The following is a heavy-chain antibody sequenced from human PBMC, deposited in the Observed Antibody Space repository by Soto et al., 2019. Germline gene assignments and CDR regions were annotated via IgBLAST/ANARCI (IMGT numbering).Heavy chain of an antibody. Sequence: QVQLQESGPGLVKPSETLSLSCTVSGGSISSYYWSWIRQPAGKGLEWIGRIYTSGSTNYNPSLKSRVIMSVDTSKNQFSLKLSSVTAADTAVYYCARVVWSGFPSGMDVWGQGTTVTVSS. V-gene: IGHV4-4*07. CDR3: ARVVWSGFPSGMDV. D-gene: IGHD3-3*01. CDR1: GGSISSYY. J-gene: IGHJ6*02. CDR2: IYTSGST.